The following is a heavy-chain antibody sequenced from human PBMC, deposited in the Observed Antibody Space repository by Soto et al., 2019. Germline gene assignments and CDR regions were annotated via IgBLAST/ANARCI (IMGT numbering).Heavy chain of an antibody. CDR2: IYSTGTT. V-gene: IGHV3-53*01. CDR3: AKDGSVSGSHYNSIGY. CDR1: GFTVGNNY. Sequence: EVQLVESGGGLIQPGGSLKLSCAASGFTVGNNYMSWVRQAPGKGLEWVSLIYSTGTTKYADSVKGRFTVARDNAKNTLYLQMNSLRAEDTAVYYCAKDGSVSGSHYNSIGYWGQGTLVPGSS. D-gene: IGHD3-10*01. J-gene: IGHJ4*02.